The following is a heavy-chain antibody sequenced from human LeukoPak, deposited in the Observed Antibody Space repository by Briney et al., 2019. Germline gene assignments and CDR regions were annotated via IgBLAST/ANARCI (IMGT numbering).Heavy chain of an antibody. J-gene: IGHJ5*02. CDR3: ARDLMITFGGVIAHNWFDP. D-gene: IGHD3-16*02. Sequence: GGSLRLSCAASGFTFSSYSMNWVRQAPGKGLEWVSSISSSSSYIYYADSVKGRFTISRDNAKNSLYLQMNSLRAEDTAVYYCARDLMITFGGVIAHNWFDPWGQGTLVTVSS. CDR2: ISSSSSYI. CDR1: GFTFSSYS. V-gene: IGHV3-21*01.